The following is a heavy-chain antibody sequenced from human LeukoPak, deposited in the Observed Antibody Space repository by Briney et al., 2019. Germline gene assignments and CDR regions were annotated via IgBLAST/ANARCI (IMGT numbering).Heavy chain of an antibody. CDR2: INHSGST. CDR3: AREKIGYSGKGFDP. D-gene: IGHD5-12*01. CDR1: GGSFSGYY. V-gene: IGHV4-34*01. Sequence: PSETLSLTCAVYGGSFSGYYWSWIRQPPGKGLEWIGEINHSGSTNYNPSLKSRVTISVDTSKNQFSLKLSSVTAADTAEYYCAREKIGYSGKGFDPWGQGTLVTVAS. J-gene: IGHJ5*02.